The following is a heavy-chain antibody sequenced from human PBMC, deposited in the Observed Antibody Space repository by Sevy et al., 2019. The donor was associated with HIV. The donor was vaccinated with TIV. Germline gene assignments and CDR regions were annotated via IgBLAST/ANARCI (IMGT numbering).Heavy chain of an antibody. Sequence: ASVKVSCKVSGSTLSQLSMHWVRQAPGKGLEWMGSCDPEDGETIYAQKFQGRLTMTEDTSTDTAYMELSSLRSEDTAVYYCATTKDYYDSSGYPFDYWGQGTLVTVSS. CDR1: GSTLSQLS. V-gene: IGHV1-24*01. D-gene: IGHD3-22*01. J-gene: IGHJ4*02. CDR3: ATTKDYYDSSGYPFDY. CDR2: CDPEDGET.